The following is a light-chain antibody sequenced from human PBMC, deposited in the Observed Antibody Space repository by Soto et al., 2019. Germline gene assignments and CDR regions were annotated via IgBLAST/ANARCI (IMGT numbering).Light chain of an antibody. CDR1: SSDVGAYNY. J-gene: IGLJ1*01. CDR2: DVS. CDR3: SAYTITSPYV. V-gene: IGLV2-14*03. Sequence: QSALTQPASVSGSPGQSISISCTGTSSDVGAYNYISWYQQHPGKAPKLIIYDVSNRPSGVSSRFSGSKSGNTASLTISGLQAEDGADYYCSAYTITSPYVFGTGTKVTGL.